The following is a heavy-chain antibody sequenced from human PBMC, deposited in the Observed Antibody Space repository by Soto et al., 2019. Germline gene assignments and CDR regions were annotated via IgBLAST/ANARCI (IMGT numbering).Heavy chain of an antibody. J-gene: IGHJ4*02. Sequence: SETLSLTCAVYGGSFSGYYWSWIRQPPGKGLEWIGEINHSGSTNYNPSLKSRVTISVDTSKNQFSLKLSSVTAADTAVYYCARGIKKKDYYFDYWGQGTLVTVSS. CDR1: GGSFSGYY. V-gene: IGHV4-34*01. CDR3: ARGIKKKDYYFDY. CDR2: INHSGST.